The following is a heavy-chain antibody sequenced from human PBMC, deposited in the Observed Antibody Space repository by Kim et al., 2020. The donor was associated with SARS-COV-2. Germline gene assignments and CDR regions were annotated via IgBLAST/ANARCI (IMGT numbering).Heavy chain of an antibody. CDR3: VRDEGAEITLRGFDH. Sequence: GGSLRLSCAMSGFTFSNYWMHWVRQAPGKGLVWLSGIKRDGTRTYYADSVKGRFSIARDNAKNTLYLQMNRLRAEDTAIYYCVRDEGAEITLRGFDHWGQGTMVTVSS. V-gene: IGHV3-74*01. CDR2: IKRDGTRT. D-gene: IGHD3-10*01. CDR1: GFTFSNYW. J-gene: IGHJ4*02.